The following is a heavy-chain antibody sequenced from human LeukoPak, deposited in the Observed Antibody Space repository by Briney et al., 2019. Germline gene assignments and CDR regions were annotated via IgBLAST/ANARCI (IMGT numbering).Heavy chain of an antibody. CDR1: GYAFTGYY. Sequence: ASVKVSCKASGYAFTGYYMHWVRQAPGQGLEWMGWINPTSGGTDYAQKFQGRVTMTRDTSISTAYMELSRLTSDDTAVYYCARAVYGHYFDYWGQGTLVTVSS. CDR2: INPTSGGT. J-gene: IGHJ4*02. V-gene: IGHV1-2*02. D-gene: IGHD4-17*01. CDR3: ARAVYGHYFDY.